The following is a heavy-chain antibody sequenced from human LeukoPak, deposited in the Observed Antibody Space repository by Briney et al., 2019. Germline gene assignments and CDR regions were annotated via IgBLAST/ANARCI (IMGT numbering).Heavy chain of an antibody. V-gene: IGHV3-48*03. Sequence: GGSLRLSCAASGFTFSSYEMNWVRQAPGKGLEWVSYISSSGSTIYYADSVKGRFTISRDNAKNSLYLQMNSLRAEDTAVYYCARESYYYDSSGYYPFDYWGQGTLVTVSS. J-gene: IGHJ4*02. CDR2: ISSSGSTI. CDR3: ARESYYYDSSGYYPFDY. CDR1: GFTFSSYE. D-gene: IGHD3-22*01.